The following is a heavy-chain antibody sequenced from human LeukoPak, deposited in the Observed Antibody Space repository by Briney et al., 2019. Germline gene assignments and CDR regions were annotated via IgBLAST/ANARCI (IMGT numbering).Heavy chain of an antibody. V-gene: IGHV3-53*01. J-gene: IGHJ4*02. CDR1: GFSVSSSY. CDR3: AREVISIPSYFDS. CDR2: FYRGDTT. D-gene: IGHD2-21*01. Sequence: GGSLRLSCAASGFSVSSSYMYWVRQAPGKGLEWVSFFYRGDTTYYAESVRGRFTISRDNSKNTLYPLMNSLIPEDTAVYYCAREVISIPSYFDSWGQGTLVTVSS.